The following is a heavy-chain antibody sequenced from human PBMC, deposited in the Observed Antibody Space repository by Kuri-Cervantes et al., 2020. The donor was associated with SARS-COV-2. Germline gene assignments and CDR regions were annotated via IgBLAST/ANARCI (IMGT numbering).Heavy chain of an antibody. CDR1: GGTFSSYA. V-gene: IGHV1-69*06. D-gene: IGHD5-24*01. Sequence: SVKVSCKASGGTFSSYAISWVRQAPGQGLEWMGGIIPIFGTANYAQKFQGRVTITADKSTSTAYMELSSLRSEDTAVYHCARGGEMATITPTFDYWGQGTLVTVSS. CDR3: ARGGEMATITPTFDY. CDR2: IIPIFGTA. J-gene: IGHJ4*02.